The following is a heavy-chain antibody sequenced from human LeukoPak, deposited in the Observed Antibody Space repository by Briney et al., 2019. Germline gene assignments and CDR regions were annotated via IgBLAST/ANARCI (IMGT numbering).Heavy chain of an antibody. CDR1: GGSFSGYY. J-gene: IGHJ4*02. D-gene: IGHD2-2*01. CDR2: INHSGST. Sequence: SETLSLTCAVYGGSFSGYYWSWIRQPPGKGLEWIGEINHSGSTNYNPSLKSRVTISVDTSKNQFSLKLSSVTAADTAVYYCARDPANPTDRGQGTLVTVSS. V-gene: IGHV4-34*01. CDR3: ARDPANPTD.